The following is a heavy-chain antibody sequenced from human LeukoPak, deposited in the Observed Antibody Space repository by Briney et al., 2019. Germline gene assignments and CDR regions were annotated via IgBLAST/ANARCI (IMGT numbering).Heavy chain of an antibody. CDR2: IYYSGST. J-gene: IGHJ4*02. V-gene: IGHV4-39*01. CDR1: GGSISSSSYY. CDR3: ARQTGENYFDH. Sequence: PSETLSLTCTVSGGSISSSSYYWGWIRQPPGKGLEWIGSIYYSGSTYYNPSLKSRVTISVDTSKNQFSLKLSSVTAADTAVYYCARQTGENYFDHWGQGTLVTVSS. D-gene: IGHD7-27*01.